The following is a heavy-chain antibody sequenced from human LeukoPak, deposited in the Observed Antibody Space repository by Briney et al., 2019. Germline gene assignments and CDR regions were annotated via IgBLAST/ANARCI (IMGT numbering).Heavy chain of an antibody. J-gene: IGHJ4*02. D-gene: IGHD2-15*01. CDR2: IYYSGST. CDR3: ARARKGYCSGGSCYPYYFDY. V-gene: IGHV4-59*01. Sequence: PSETLSLTCTVSGGSISSYYWSWIRQPPGKGLEWIGYIYYSGSTNYNPSLKSRVTISVDTSKNQFSLKLSSVTAADTAVYYCARARKGYCSGGSCYPYYFDYWGQGTLVTVSS. CDR1: GGSISSYY.